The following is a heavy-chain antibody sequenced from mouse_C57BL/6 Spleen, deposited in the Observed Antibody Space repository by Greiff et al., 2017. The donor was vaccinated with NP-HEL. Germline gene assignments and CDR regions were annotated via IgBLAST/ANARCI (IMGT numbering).Heavy chain of an antibody. V-gene: IGHV1-81*01. J-gene: IGHJ3*01. D-gene: IGHD2-2*01. CDR2: IYPRSGNT. Sequence: QVQLQQSGAELARPGASVKLSCKASGYTFTSYGISWVKQRTGQGLEWIGEIYPRSGNTYYNEKFKGKATLTADKSSSTAYMELRSLTSEDSAVDFCAGGGYDEAWFAYWGQGTLVTVSA. CDR1: GYTFTSYG. CDR3: AGGGYDEAWFAY.